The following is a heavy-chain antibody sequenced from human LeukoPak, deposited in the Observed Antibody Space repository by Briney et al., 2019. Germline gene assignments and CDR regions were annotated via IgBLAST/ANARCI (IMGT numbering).Heavy chain of an antibody. V-gene: IGHV3-23*01. Sequence: PGGSLRLSCAASGFTFSSYAMSWVRQAPGKGLEWVSAISGSGGSTYYADSVKGRFTISRDNSKNTLYLQMNSLRAEDTAAYYCAKEECGGDCYPLGDAFDIWGQGTMVTVSS. CDR3: AKEECGGDCYPLGDAFDI. D-gene: IGHD2-21*02. J-gene: IGHJ3*02. CDR1: GFTFSSYA. CDR2: ISGSGGST.